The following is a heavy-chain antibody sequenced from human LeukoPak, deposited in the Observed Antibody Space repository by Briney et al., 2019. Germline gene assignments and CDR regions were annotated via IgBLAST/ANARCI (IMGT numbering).Heavy chain of an antibody. Sequence: SVTVSCKASGGTFSSYAISWVREAPGQGLEWMGGIIPIFGTANYAQKFQGRVTITADESTSTAYMELSSLRSEDTAVYYCARLDYYDSSGYYYGGHFDYWGQGTLVTVSS. J-gene: IGHJ4*02. V-gene: IGHV1-69*13. CDR3: ARLDYYDSSGYYYGGHFDY. CDR2: IIPIFGTA. CDR1: GGTFSSYA. D-gene: IGHD3-22*01.